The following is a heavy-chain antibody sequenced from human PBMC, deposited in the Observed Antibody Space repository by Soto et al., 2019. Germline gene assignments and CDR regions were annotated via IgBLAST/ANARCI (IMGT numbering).Heavy chain of an antibody. CDR2: ITTSGDRS. D-gene: IGHD3-16*01. Sequence: EVQLLESGGRLIQPGGSLRLSCAASGFNFSSYAMRWIRQAPGKGPEWVAGITTSGDRSGYADSVKGRFTVSRDNSQNTMYLQLNSLRGDDTAIYYCARGLEAGYDFAYWGQGPLVTVSS. CDR3: ARGLEAGYDFAY. J-gene: IGHJ4*02. V-gene: IGHV3-23*01. CDR1: GFNFSSYA.